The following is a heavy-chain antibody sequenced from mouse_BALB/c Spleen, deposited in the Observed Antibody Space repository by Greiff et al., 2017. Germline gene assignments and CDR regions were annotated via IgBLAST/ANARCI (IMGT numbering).Heavy chain of an antibody. V-gene: IGHV1-87*01. Sequence: QVQLQQSGAELARPGASVKLSCKASGYTFTSYWMQWVKQRPGQGLEWIGAIYPGDGDTRYTQKFKGKATLTADKSSSTAYMQLSSLASEDSAVYYCAITTVVATGWGQGTLVTVSA. D-gene: IGHD1-1*01. J-gene: IGHJ3*02. CDR3: AITTVVATG. CDR2: IYPGDGDT. CDR1: GYTFTSYW.